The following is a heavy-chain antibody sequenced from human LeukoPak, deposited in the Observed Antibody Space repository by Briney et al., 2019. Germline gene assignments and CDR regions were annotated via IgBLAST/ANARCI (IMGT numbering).Heavy chain of an antibody. V-gene: IGHV5-51*01. J-gene: IGHJ5*02. Sequence: GESLKISCKGSGYSFTSYWIGWVRQMPGKGLEWMGIIYPGDSDTRYSPSFQGQVTISADKSISTAYLQWSSLKASDTAMYYCARRPGYCSGGSCYSGDWFDPWGQGTLITVSS. CDR1: GYSFTSYW. CDR3: ARRPGYCSGGSCYSGDWFDP. CDR2: IYPGDSDT. D-gene: IGHD2-15*01.